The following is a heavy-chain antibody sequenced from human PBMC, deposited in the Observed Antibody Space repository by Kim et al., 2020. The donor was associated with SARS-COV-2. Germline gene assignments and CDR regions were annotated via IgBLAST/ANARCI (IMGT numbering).Heavy chain of an antibody. V-gene: IGHV3-33*06. CDR3: AKESLGLARQVAGEHDY. Sequence: VKGRFTISRDNSKNTLYLQMNSLRADDTAVYYCAKESLGLARQVAGEHDYWGQGTLVTVSS. J-gene: IGHJ4*02. D-gene: IGHD3-16*01.